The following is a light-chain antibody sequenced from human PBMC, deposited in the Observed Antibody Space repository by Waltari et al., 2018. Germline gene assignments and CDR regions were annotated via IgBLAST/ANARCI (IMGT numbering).Light chain of an antibody. Sequence: ENVLTQSPAFQSVTRKEKGNITCRASQSIGSTLHWYQQKPGQSPRLLVKFASQSFSGVPSRFSGSGSGTDFTLTISSLEAEDAATYYCHQTGNLPETFGQGTKVEIK. CDR2: FAS. CDR1: QSIGST. J-gene: IGKJ1*01. V-gene: IGKV6-21*01. CDR3: HQTGNLPET.